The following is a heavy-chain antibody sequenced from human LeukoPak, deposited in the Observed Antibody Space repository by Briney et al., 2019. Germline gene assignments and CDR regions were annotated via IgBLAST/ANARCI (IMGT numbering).Heavy chain of an antibody. Sequence: GESLKISCKASGYTFTDYWIAWVRQMPGKGLEWMGIIYPGDSETTYSPPFQGQVTISADKSINTAYLQWTSLKASDTAIYYCARITEAYYDFWSGAPRKHYMDVWGRGTTVTVSS. J-gene: IGHJ6*03. CDR2: IYPGDSET. CDR3: ARITEAYYDFWSGAPRKHYMDV. D-gene: IGHD3-3*01. CDR1: GYTFTDYW. V-gene: IGHV5-51*01.